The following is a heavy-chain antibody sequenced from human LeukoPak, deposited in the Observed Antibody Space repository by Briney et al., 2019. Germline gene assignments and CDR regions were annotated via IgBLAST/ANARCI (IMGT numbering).Heavy chain of an antibody. Sequence: GGSPRLSCAASGFTFSSYGMHWVRQAPGKGLEWVAFIRYDGSNKYYADSVKGRFTISRDNSKNTLYLQMNSLRAEDTAVYYCSREGNTAPAGTAQDYWGQGTLVIVSS. D-gene: IGHD6-13*01. V-gene: IGHV3-30*02. J-gene: IGHJ4*02. CDR2: IRYDGSNK. CDR3: SREGNTAPAGTAQDY. CDR1: GFTFSSYG.